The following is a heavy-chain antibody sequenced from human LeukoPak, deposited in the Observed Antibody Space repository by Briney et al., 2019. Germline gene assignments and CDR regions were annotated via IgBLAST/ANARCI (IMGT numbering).Heavy chain of an antibody. CDR2: ISGDGGVT. D-gene: IGHD6-6*01. V-gene: IGHV3-74*01. CDR1: GFTLRNYW. Sequence: GGSLRLSCAASGFTLRNYWMHWVRQVPGKRLVWVSRISGDGGVTNYADSVKGRFTISRDNAKNTLFLQINSLRAEDTAAYYCARYSSSSGGASYYLDYWGHGTLVTVSS. J-gene: IGHJ4*01. CDR3: ARYSSSSGGASYYLDY.